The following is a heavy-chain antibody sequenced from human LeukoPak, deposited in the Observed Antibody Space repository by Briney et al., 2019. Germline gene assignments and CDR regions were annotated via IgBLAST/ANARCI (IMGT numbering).Heavy chain of an antibody. Sequence: KTGGSLRLSCAASGFTLSNYNMNWVRQAPGKGLEWVSAISGSGGSTYYADSVKGRFTISRDNSKNTLYLQMNSLRAEDTAVYYCAKDSIVGATDVLDAFDIWGQGTMVTVSS. CDR2: ISGSGGST. CDR1: GFTLSNYN. V-gene: IGHV3-23*01. J-gene: IGHJ3*02. CDR3: AKDSIVGATDVLDAFDI. D-gene: IGHD1-26*01.